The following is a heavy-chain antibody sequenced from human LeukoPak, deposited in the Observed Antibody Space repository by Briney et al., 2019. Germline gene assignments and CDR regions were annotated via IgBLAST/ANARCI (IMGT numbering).Heavy chain of an antibody. V-gene: IGHV1-2*02. D-gene: IGHD6-13*01. J-gene: IGHJ4*02. CDR3: AREYVADSSPLFDY. CDR2: INPNTGGT. CDR1: GYSFIGYS. Sequence: ASVTVSCKASGYSFIGYSMHWVRQAPGQGLEWMGWINPNTGGTNYAQKFQGRVTMTRDTSISTAYMELSSLRSDDTAVYHCAREYVADSSPLFDYWGRGSMVTLSS.